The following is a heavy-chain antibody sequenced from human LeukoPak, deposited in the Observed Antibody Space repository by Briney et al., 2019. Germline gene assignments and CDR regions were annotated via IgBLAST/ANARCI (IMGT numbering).Heavy chain of an antibody. CDR1: GGSISSSNW. Sequence: PSETLSLTCAVSGGSISSSNWWSWVRQPPGKGLEWIGKIYHSGSTNYNPSLKSRVTISVDKSKNQFSLKLSFVTAADTAVYYCARERSSSWAEYFQHWGQGTLVTVSS. D-gene: IGHD6-13*01. V-gene: IGHV4-4*02. CDR2: IYHSGST. CDR3: ARERSSSWAEYFQH. J-gene: IGHJ1*01.